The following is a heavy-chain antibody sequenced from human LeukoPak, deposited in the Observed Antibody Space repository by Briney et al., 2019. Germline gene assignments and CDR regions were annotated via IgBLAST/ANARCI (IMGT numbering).Heavy chain of an antibody. CDR3: ARHVGSLDY. CDR1: GGSISSYY. Sequence: SETLSLTCTVSGGSISSYYWSWIRQPPGKGLEWIGYIYYSGSTNYNPSLKSRVTISVDTSKNQFSLKLSSVPAADTAVYYCARHVGSLDYWGQGTLVTVSS. V-gene: IGHV4-59*08. J-gene: IGHJ4*02. D-gene: IGHD1-26*01. CDR2: IYYSGST.